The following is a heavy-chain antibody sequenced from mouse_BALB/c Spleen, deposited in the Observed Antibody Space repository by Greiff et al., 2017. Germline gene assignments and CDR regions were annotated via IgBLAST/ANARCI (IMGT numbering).Heavy chain of an antibody. D-gene: IGHD1-1*01. CDR2: ISYDGSN. CDR3: AREVDYYGSSFAY. J-gene: IGHJ3*01. CDR1: GYSITSGYY. Sequence: VQLKESGPGLVKPSQSLSLTCSVTGYSITSGYYWNWIRQFPGNKLEWMGYISYDGSNNYNPSLKNRISITRDTSKNQFFLKLNSVTTEDTATYYCAREVDYYGSSFAYWGQGTLVTVSA. V-gene: IGHV3-6*02.